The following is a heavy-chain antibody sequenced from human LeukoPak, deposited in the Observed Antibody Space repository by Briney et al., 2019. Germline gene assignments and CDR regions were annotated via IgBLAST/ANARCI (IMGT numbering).Heavy chain of an antibody. CDR3: ARTGYCSSASCSVVKQWLVRVYFDY. CDR1: GDTVSSKGTA. Sequence: SQTLSLTCAISGDTVSSKGTAWNWIRQSPSRGLEWLGRTYYRSKWYTGYAVSVKGRITINPDTSKNQFSLQLISVTPEDTAVYYCARTGYCSSASCSVVKQWLVRVYFDYWGQGTLVTVSS. J-gene: IGHJ4*02. CDR2: TYYRSKWYT. V-gene: IGHV6-1*01. D-gene: IGHD2-2*01.